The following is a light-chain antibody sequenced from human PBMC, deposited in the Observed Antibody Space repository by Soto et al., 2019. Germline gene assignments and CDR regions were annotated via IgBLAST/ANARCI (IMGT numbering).Light chain of an antibody. Sequence: EIVLTQSPATLSTFPGDRVTLSCRASQAVNTRLAWYQHKPGQAPRLLIYLASNRAAGVPARFSGSGSGTDFTLTISDVEPEDFAVYYCHQRQSWPRTFGQGTKVEIK. CDR1: QAVNTR. CDR2: LAS. J-gene: IGKJ1*01. V-gene: IGKV3-11*01. CDR3: HQRQSWPRT.